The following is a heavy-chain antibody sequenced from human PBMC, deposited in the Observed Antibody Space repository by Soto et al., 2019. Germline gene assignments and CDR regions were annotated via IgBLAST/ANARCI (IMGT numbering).Heavy chain of an antibody. J-gene: IGHJ4*02. CDR3: ALRNCSGGSCYSTPGG. V-gene: IGHV1-18*01. D-gene: IGHD2-15*01. CDR2: ISAYNGNT. Sequence: QVRLVQSGAEVKKPGASVKVSCKASGYTFTSYGISWVRQAPGQGLEWMGWISAYNGNTNYAQKLQGRVTMTTDTSTSTAYMELRSLRSDDTAVYYCALRNCSGGSCYSTPGGWGQGTLVTVSS. CDR1: GYTFTSYG.